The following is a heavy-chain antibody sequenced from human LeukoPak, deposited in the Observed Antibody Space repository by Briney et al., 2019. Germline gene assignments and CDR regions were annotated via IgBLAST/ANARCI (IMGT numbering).Heavy chain of an antibody. CDR3: ATVVLYSGYYFDY. J-gene: IGHJ4*02. Sequence: ASVKVSCKVSGYTLTELSMHWVRQAPGKGLEWMGGFDPEDGATIYAQKFQGRVTMTEDTSTDTAYMVLSSLRSEDTAVYYCATVVLYSGYYFDYWGQGTLVTVSS. CDR2: FDPEDGAT. V-gene: IGHV1-24*01. CDR1: GYTLTELS. D-gene: IGHD5-12*01.